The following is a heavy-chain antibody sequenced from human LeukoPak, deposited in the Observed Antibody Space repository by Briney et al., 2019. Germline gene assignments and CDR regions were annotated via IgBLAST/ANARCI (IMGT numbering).Heavy chain of an antibody. CDR2: IYYSGST. D-gene: IGHD3-22*01. CDR3: AREGYYDSSGYYWVDY. J-gene: IGHJ4*02. CDR1: GGSIGSSSYY. Sequence: SETLSLTCTVSGGSIGSSSYYWGWIRQPPGKGLEWIGSIYYSGSTYYNPSLKSRVTISVDTSKNQFSLKLSSVTAADTAVYYCAREGYYDSSGYYWVDYWGQGTLVTVSS. V-gene: IGHV4-39*07.